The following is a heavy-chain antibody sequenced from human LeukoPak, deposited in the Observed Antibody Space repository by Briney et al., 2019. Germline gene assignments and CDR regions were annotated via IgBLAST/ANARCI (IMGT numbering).Heavy chain of an antibody. CDR2: IEGDGSRT. CDR1: GFNFDDYG. V-gene: IGHV3-43*02. Sequence: GGSLRLSCAASGFNFDDYGIHWVRQAPGKGLEWVALIEGDGSRTFYADSVKGRFTISRDNSKKSLYLQMSSLRNEDTALYFCVKDLVVVGATYYFYGMDVWGQGTTVTVSS. J-gene: IGHJ6*02. CDR3: VKDLVVVGATYYFYGMDV. D-gene: IGHD1-26*01.